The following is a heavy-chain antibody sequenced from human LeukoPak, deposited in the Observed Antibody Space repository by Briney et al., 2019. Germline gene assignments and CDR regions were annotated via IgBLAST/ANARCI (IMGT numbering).Heavy chain of an antibody. V-gene: IGHV4-4*09. CDR3: ARLLTATDPYYDFWSGYSCWFDP. CDR1: GGSISSYY. D-gene: IGHD3-3*01. Sequence: SETLSLTCTVSGGSISSYYWSWIRQPPGKGLERIGYIYTSGSTNYNPSLKSRVTISVDTSKNQFSLKLSSVTAADTAVYYCARLLTATDPYYDFWSGYSCWFDPWGQGTLVTVSS. J-gene: IGHJ5*02. CDR2: IYTSGST.